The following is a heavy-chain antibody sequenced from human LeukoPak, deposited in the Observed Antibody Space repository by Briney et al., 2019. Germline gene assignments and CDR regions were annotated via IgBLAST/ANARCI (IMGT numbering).Heavy chain of an antibody. J-gene: IGHJ6*02. CDR2: ISGTGYTT. D-gene: IGHD4-11*01. V-gene: IGHV3-11*04. Sequence: GGSLRLSCEASGLRISDYYMSWVRQAPGKGLEWVSTISGTGYTTYYADSVKGRFTISRDNAKNSLYLQMNSLRAEDTAVYYCARDLHYYYGMDVWGQGTTVIVSS. CDR3: ARDLHYYYGMDV. CDR1: GLRISDYY.